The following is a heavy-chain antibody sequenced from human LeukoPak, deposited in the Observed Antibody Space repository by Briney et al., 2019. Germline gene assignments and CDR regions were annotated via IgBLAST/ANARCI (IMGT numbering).Heavy chain of an antibody. CDR1: GFRFSIYG. J-gene: IGHJ3*02. CDR3: ARRQGDAFDI. Sequence: GRSVRLSCAASGFRFSIYGMHWVSQPPGKGLECVALIWYDESNKYYADSVKGRFTISRDNSKNTLCLQMNSLRVEDTAVYYCARRQGDAFDIWGQGTMVTVSS. V-gene: IGHV3-33*01. CDR2: IWYDESNK.